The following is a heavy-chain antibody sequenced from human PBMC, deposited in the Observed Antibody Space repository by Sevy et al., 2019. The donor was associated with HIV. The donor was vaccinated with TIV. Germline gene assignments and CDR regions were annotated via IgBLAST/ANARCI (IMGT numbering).Heavy chain of an antibody. J-gene: IGHJ6*02. CDR2: IRSKAYGGTT. CDR3: TRDRYFDWLPPGGMDV. CDR1: GFTFGDYA. V-gene: IGHV3-49*03. Sequence: GGSLRISCTASGFTFGDYAMSWFRQAPGKGLEWVGFIRSKAYGGTTEYAASVKGRFTISRDDSKSIAYLQMNSLKTEDTAVSYCTRDRYFDWLPPGGMDVWGQGTTVTVSS. D-gene: IGHD3-9*01.